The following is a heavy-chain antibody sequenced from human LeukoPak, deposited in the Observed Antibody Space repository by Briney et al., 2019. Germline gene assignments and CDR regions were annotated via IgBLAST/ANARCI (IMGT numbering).Heavy chain of an antibody. Sequence: GGSLRLSYAASGFTVSSNYMSWVRQAPGKGLEWVPVIYSGGSTYYADSVKGRFTISRDNSKNTLYLQMNSLRAEDTAVYYCARSAGDVWINFDYWGQGTLVTVSS. V-gene: IGHV3-53*01. CDR2: IYSGGST. CDR3: ARSAGDVWINFDY. CDR1: GFTVSSNY. D-gene: IGHD2-8*01. J-gene: IGHJ4*02.